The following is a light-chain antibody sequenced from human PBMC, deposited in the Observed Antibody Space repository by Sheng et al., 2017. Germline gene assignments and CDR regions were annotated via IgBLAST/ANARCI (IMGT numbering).Light chain of an antibody. V-gene: IGKV1-5*03. CDR1: QSITNW. CDR3: QQYNSYSMT. Sequence: DIQMTQSPSTLSASVGDRVTITCRASQSITNWLAWYQQKPGKPPKLLIYKTSTLEGGVPSRFSGSGSGTEFTLTISSLQPDDFASYYCQQYNSYSMTFGQGTRLEIK. J-gene: IGKJ5*01. CDR2: KTS.